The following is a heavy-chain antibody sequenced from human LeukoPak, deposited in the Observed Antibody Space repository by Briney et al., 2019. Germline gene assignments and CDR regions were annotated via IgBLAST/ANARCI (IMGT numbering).Heavy chain of an antibody. J-gene: IGHJ6*03. CDR3: ARRPKTRYYYYYMDV. CDR2: INHSGST. V-gene: IGHV4-34*01. Sequence: SETLSLTCTVSGGSISSYYWSWIRQPPGKGLEWIGEINHSGSTNYNPSLKSRVTISVDTSKNQFSLKLSSVTAADTAVYYCARRPKTRYYYYYMDVWGKGTTVTISS. CDR1: GGSISSYY.